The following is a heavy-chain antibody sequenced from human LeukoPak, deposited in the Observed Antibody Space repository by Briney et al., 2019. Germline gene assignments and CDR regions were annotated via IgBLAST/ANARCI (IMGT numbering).Heavy chain of an antibody. Sequence: SETLSPTCTVSGGSISSSSYYWGWIRQHPWKGLEWIGSIYYSGSTYYNPSLKSRVTISVDTSKNQFSLKLSSVTAADTAVYYCANSQAGWFDPWGQGTLVTVSS. J-gene: IGHJ5*02. CDR1: GGSISSSSYY. D-gene: IGHD6-25*01. CDR3: ANSQAGWFDP. V-gene: IGHV4-39*01. CDR2: IYYSGST.